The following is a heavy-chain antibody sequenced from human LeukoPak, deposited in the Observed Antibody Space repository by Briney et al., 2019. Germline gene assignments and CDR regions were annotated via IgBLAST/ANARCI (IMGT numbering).Heavy chain of an antibody. CDR2: IYYSGST. J-gene: IGHJ6*03. CDR3: ARTMNYYYYMDV. Sequence: PSETLSLNCTVSGGSISSHYWSWLRQPPGKGLEWIGYIYYSGSTNYDPSLKSRVTISVDTSKSQFSLKLSSVTAADTAVYYCARTMNYYYYMDVWGKGTTVTVSS. V-gene: IGHV4-59*11. CDR1: GGSISSHY. D-gene: IGHD3-3*01.